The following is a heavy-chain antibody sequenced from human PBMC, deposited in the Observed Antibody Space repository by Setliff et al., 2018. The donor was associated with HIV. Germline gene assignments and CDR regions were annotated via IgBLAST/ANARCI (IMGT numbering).Heavy chain of an antibody. CDR2: ISIGATTI. J-gene: IGHJ6*02. CDR3: VRDATTATRNYYYGLDV. CDR1: GFTLNDYH. V-gene: IGHV3-11*04. D-gene: IGHD4-17*01. Sequence: LRLSCAASGFTLNDYHMNWVRQAPGKGLEWVSYISIGATTIYHADSVKARFTISRDYAKNSLHLQMNSLRAEDTAVYYCVRDATTATRNYYYGLDVWGQGTTVTVSS.